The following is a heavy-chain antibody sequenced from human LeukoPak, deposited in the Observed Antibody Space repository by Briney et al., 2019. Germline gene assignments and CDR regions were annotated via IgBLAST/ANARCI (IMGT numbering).Heavy chain of an antibody. V-gene: IGHV4-34*01. J-gene: IGHJ4*02. Sequence: SVTLSLTCAVYGGSFSGYYWSWIRQPPGKGLEWIGEINHSGSTNYNPSLKSRVTISVDTSKNQFSLKLSSVTAADTAVYYCASLDGYCSSTSCSAGPDQSNWGQGTLVTVSS. D-gene: IGHD2-2*01. CDR2: INHSGST. CDR1: GGSFSGYY. CDR3: ASLDGYCSSTSCSAGPDQSN.